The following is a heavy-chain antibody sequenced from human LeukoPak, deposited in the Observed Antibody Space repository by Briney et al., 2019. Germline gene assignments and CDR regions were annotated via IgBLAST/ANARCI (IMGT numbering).Heavy chain of an antibody. CDR1: GGSISSYY. CDR3: ARYTSHWGDFDY. V-gene: IGHV4-59*01. D-gene: IGHD6-13*01. J-gene: IGHJ4*02. CDR2: IYYSGST. Sequence: SETLSLTCTVSGGSISSYYWSWIRQPPGKGLEWIGYIYYSGSTNYNPSLKSRVTISVDTSKYQFSLKLSSVTAADTAVYYCARYTSHWGDFDYWGQGTLVTVSS.